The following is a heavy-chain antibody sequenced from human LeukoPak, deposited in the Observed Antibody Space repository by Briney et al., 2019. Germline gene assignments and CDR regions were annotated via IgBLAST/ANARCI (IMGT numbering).Heavy chain of an antibody. CDR2: ISGSGGST. V-gene: IGHV3-23*01. CDR1: GFTFSSYA. Sequence: GGSLRLSCAASGFTFSSYAMSWVRQAPGKGLEWVSAISGSGGSTYYADSVKGRFTISRDNSKNTLYLQMNSLRAEDTAEYYCAKKRSDYYDSSGPFDYWGQGTLVTVSS. J-gene: IGHJ4*02. CDR3: AKKRSDYYDSSGPFDY. D-gene: IGHD3-22*01.